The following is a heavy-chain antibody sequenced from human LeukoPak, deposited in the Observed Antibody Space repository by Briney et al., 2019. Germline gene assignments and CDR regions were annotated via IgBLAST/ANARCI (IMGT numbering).Heavy chain of an antibody. J-gene: IGHJ4*02. V-gene: IGHV3-30*02. D-gene: IGHD3-16*01. CDR2: IRFDGSNK. Sequence: PGGSLRLSCAASGLTFSSFGMHWVCQAPGKGLEWVAFIRFDGSNKYYADSVKGRFTISRDNSKNTLYLQMNSLRPGDTAVYYCAKGGYYFDFWGQGTLVTVSS. CDR1: GLTFSSFG. CDR3: AKGGYYFDF.